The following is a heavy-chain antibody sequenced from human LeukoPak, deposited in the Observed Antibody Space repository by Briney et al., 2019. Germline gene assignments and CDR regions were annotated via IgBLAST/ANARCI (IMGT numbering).Heavy chain of an antibody. CDR1: GGTFSSYA. D-gene: IGHD3-22*01. CDR2: IIPILGIA. Sequence: ASVKVSCKAPGGTFSSYAISWVRQAPGQGLEWMGRIIPILGIANYAQKFQGRVTITADKSTSTAYMELSSLRSEDTAVYYCARAKHYDSSGRILDYWGQGTLVTVSS. CDR3: ARAKHYDSSGRILDY. V-gene: IGHV1-69*04. J-gene: IGHJ4*02.